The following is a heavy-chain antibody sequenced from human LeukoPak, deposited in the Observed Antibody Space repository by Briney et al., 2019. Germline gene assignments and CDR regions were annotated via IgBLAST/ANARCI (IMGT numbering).Heavy chain of an antibody. V-gene: IGHV3-23*01. Sequence: GGSLRLSCAASGFTLSSYAMSWVRQAPGKGLEWVSAISDTGNTYHADSVKGRFTISRDSSKNTLLLQMNSLRAEDTAVYYCAKIAAAYCGGDCYSGAYYFDYWGQGTLVTVSS. CDR1: GFTLSSYA. D-gene: IGHD2-21*02. CDR2: ISDTGNT. J-gene: IGHJ4*02. CDR3: AKIAAAYCGGDCYSGAYYFDY.